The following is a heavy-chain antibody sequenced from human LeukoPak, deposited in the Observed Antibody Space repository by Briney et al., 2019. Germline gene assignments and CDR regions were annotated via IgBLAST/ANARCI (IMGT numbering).Heavy chain of an antibody. V-gene: IGHV3-21*01. CDR3: ARGFQHSSSSPIREDY. CDR1: GFTFSSYS. D-gene: IGHD6-6*01. J-gene: IGHJ4*02. CDR2: ISSSSSYI. Sequence: GGSLRLSCAASGFTFSSYSMNRVRQAPGKGLEWVSSISSSSSYIYYADSVKGRFTISRDNAKNSLYLQMNSLRAEDTAVYYCARGFQHSSSSPIREDYWGQGTLVTVSS.